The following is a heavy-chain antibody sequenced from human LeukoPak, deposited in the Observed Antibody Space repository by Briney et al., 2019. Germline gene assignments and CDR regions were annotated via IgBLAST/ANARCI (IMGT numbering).Heavy chain of an antibody. CDR2: ISSSSSYI. V-gene: IGHV3-21*01. Sequence: GGSLRLSCAASGFTFSSYNINLGRQASGKGLEWGSSISSSSSYIYYADSVKGRFTISRDNAKNSLYLQMNSLRAEDTAVYYCARGLRSYSYFDYWGQGTLVTVSS. CDR1: GFTFSSYN. D-gene: IGHD4-17*01. CDR3: ARGLRSYSYFDY. J-gene: IGHJ4*02.